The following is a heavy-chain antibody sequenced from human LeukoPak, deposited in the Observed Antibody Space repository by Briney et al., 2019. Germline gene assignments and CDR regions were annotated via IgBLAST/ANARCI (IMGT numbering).Heavy chain of an antibody. CDR1: GYSFTSYW. J-gene: IGHJ6*03. Sequence: GKSLKISCKGSGYSFTSYWIGWVRQMPGKGLEWMGIIYPGDSDTRYSPSFQGQVTISADKSISTAYLQWSSLKASDTAMYYCARRSTAYCGGDCYSGARYYYYMDVWGKGTTVTVSS. D-gene: IGHD2-21*02. V-gene: IGHV5-51*01. CDR2: IYPGDSDT. CDR3: ARRSTAYCGGDCYSGARYYYYMDV.